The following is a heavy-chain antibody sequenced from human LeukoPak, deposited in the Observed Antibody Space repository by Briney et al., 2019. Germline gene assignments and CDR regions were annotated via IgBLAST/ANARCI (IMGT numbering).Heavy chain of an antibody. CDR1: GYTFTSYG. CDR3: ARLKGYDSSGYHAY. CDR2: ISGYKGNT. V-gene: IGHV1-18*01. D-gene: IGHD3-22*01. J-gene: IGHJ4*02. Sequence: ASVKLSPKASGYTFTSYGVSWVRQAPGQGLEWMGWISGYKGNTNYAQNLQGRVTMTTDTSTSTAYMELRSLRSDDTAVYYCARLKGYDSSGYHAYWGQEPLHTLSS.